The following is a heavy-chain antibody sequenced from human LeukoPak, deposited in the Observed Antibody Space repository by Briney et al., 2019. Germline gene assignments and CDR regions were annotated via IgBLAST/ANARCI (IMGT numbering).Heavy chain of an antibody. D-gene: IGHD2-8*01. CDR1: GFTFCSYA. CDR3: ARSLMVYAMGSWFDP. V-gene: IGHV3-30*04. CDR2: ISYDGGNK. J-gene: IGHJ5*02. Sequence: PGRSLRLSCAASGFTFCSYAMYWVRPAPGKGLEWVAVISYDGGNKNYADSVKGRFTISRDNSKNTLYLQMNSLRAEDTAVYYCARSLMVYAMGSWFDPWGQGTLVTVSS.